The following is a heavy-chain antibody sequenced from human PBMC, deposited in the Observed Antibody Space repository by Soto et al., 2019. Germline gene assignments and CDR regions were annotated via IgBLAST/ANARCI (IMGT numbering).Heavy chain of an antibody. J-gene: IGHJ4*02. CDR3: ARGHLGSSWLY. D-gene: IGHD6-13*01. Sequence: ASETLSLTCAVYGGSFSGYYWSWIRQPPGKGLEWIGEINHSGSTNYNPSLKSRVTISVDTSKNQFSLKLSSVTAADTAVYYCARGHLGSSWLYCGQGTLVTVSS. CDR1: GGSFSGYY. V-gene: IGHV4-34*01. CDR2: INHSGST.